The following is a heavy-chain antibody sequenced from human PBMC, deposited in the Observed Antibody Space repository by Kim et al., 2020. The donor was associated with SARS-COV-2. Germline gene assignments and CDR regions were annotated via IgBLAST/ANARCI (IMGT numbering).Heavy chain of an antibody. CDR1: GGTFSSYA. Sequence: SVKVSCKASGGTFSSYAISWVRQAPRQGLEWMGGIIPIFGTANYAQKFQGRVTITADESTSTAYMELSSLRSEDTAVYYCARDGSGTPFDAFDIWGQGTMVTVSS. CDR2: IIPIFGTA. CDR3: ARDGSGTPFDAFDI. D-gene: IGHD3-10*01. J-gene: IGHJ3*02. V-gene: IGHV1-69*13.